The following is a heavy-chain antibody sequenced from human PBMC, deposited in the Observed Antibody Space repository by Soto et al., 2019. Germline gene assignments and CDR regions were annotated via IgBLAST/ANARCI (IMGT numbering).Heavy chain of an antibody. CDR1: GFSLSTSGVG. CDR2: IYWDDDK. D-gene: IGHD4-17*01. J-gene: IGHJ4*02. CDR3: AHSLAASNYVDYEPINSFDY. Sequence: QITLKESGPTLVKPTQTLTLTCTFSGFSLSTSGVGVGWIRQPPGKALEWLALIYWDDDKRYSPSLKSRLTLTKDPSKNQVVLTMTNMDPVDTATYYCAHSLAASNYVDYEPINSFDYWGQGTLVTVSS. V-gene: IGHV2-5*02.